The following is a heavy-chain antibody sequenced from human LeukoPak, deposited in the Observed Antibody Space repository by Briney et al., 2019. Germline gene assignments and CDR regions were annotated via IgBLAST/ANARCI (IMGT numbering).Heavy chain of an antibody. CDR3: AQAGFGEFHSVE. V-gene: IGHV1-18*01. D-gene: IGHD3-10*01. J-gene: IGHJ4*02. Sequence: ASVKVSCKASGYTFTSYGISWVRQASGQGLEWMGWISAYNGNTNYAQKLQGRVTMTTDTSTSTAYMELRSLRSDDTAVYYCAQAGFGEFHSVEWGQGTLVTVSS. CDR2: ISAYNGNT. CDR1: GYTFTSYG.